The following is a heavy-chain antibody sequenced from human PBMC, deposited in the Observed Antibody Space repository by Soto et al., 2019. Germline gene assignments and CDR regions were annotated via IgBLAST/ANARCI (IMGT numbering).Heavy chain of an antibody. V-gene: IGHV1-18*01. CDR3: ARELGQQLVDY. D-gene: IGHD6-13*01. J-gene: IGHJ4*02. CDR1: GYTFNSYG. Sequence: QVQLVQSGAEVKKPGASVKVSCKASGYTFNSYGISWVRQAPGQGLEWMGWINAYNGNTNYAQKLQGRVTMTTDTSTSTAYTELRSLRSDDTAVYYCARELGQQLVDYWGQGTLVTVSS. CDR2: INAYNGNT.